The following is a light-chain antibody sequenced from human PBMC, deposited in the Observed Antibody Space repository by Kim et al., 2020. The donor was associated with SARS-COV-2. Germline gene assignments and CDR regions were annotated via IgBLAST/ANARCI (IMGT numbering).Light chain of an antibody. CDR1: VLAKKY. CDR3: YSAADNNLV. Sequence: SYELTQPSSVSVSPGQTARITCSGDVLAKKYGRWFQQKPGQAPVLVIDKDSERPSGIPERFYGSSSGTTVTLTISGAQVEDEADYYCYSAADNNLVFGGGTQLTVL. J-gene: IGLJ2*01. V-gene: IGLV3-27*01. CDR2: KDS.